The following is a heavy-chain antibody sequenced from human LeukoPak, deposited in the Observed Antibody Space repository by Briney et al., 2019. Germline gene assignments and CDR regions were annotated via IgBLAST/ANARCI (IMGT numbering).Heavy chain of an antibody. CDR1: GYTFTGYY. CDR3: ARDLSVGNTYYYGSGSHGNAFDI. V-gene: IGHV1-2*02. D-gene: IGHD3-10*01. CDR2: INPNSGGT. Sequence: ASVKVSCKASGYTFTGYYMHWVRQAPGQGLEWMGWINPNSGGTNYAQKFQGRVTMTRDTSISTAYMELSRLRSDGTAVYYCARDLSVGNTYYYGSGSHGNAFDIWGQGTMVTVSS. J-gene: IGHJ3*02.